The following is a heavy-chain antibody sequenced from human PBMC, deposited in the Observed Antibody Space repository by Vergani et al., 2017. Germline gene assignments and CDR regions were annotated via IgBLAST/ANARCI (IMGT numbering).Heavy chain of an antibody. CDR3: AKSWDYGDSYFDY. D-gene: IGHD4-17*01. Sequence: APGKGLEWVSAISGSGGSTYYADSVKGRFTISRDNSKNTLYLQMNSLRAEDTAVYYCAKSWDYGDSYFDYWGQGTLVTVSS. CDR2: ISGSGGST. J-gene: IGHJ4*02. V-gene: IGHV3-23*01.